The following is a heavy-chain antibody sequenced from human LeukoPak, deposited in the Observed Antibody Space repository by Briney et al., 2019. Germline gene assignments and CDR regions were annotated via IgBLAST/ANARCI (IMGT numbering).Heavy chain of an antibody. CDR2: ISYDGSNK. CDR3: ARDRGGQQLG. CDR1: GFTFSSYA. V-gene: IGHV3-30-3*01. D-gene: IGHD6-13*01. Sequence: GGSLRLSCAAPGFTFSSYAMHWVRQAPGKGLEWVAVISYDGSNKYYADSVKGRFTISRDNSKNTLYLQMNSLRAEDTAVYYCARDRGGQQLGWGQGTLVTVSS. J-gene: IGHJ4*02.